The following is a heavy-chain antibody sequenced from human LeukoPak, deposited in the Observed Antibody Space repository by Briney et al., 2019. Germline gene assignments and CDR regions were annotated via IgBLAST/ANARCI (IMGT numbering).Heavy chain of an antibody. Sequence: QPGGSLRLSCAASGFTFSSYAMHWVRQAPGKGLEWVAVISYDGSNKYYADSVKGRFTISRDNSKNTLYLQMNSLRAEDTAVYYCARDREAMVHDWGQGPLVTVSS. CDR1: GFTFSSYA. CDR3: ARDREAMVHD. D-gene: IGHD5-18*01. CDR2: ISYDGSNK. V-gene: IGHV3-30-3*01. J-gene: IGHJ4*02.